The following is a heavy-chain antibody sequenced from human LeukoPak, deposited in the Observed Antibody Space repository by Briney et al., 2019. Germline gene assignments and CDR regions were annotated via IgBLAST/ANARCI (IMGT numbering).Heavy chain of an antibody. CDR3: ARQPRAFDI. J-gene: IGHJ3*02. V-gene: IGHV4-59*08. CDR1: GGSISGYY. CDR2: IYYSEST. Sequence: SETLSLTCTVSGGSISGYYWSWIRQSPGKGLEWIGYIYYSESTTYNPSLKSRVTISVDTSKNQFSLKLSSVTAADTAVYYCARQPRAFDIWGQGTMVTVSS.